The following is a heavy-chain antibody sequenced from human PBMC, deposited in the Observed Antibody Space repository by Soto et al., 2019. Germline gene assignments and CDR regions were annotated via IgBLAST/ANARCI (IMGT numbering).Heavy chain of an antibody. D-gene: IGHD3-10*01. J-gene: IGHJ4*02. V-gene: IGHV3-23*01. Sequence: GGSLRLSCAASGFTFSSYAMSWVRQAPGKGLEWVPAISGSGGSTYYADSVKGRFTISRDNSKNTLYLQMNSLRAEDTAVYYCASLSMVRGVIINLGYWGQGTLVTVSS. CDR2: ISGSGGST. CDR3: ASLSMVRGVIINLGY. CDR1: GFTFSSYA.